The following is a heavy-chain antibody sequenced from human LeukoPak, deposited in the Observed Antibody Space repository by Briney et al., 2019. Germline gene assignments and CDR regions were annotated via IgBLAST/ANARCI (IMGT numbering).Heavy chain of an antibody. V-gene: IGHV4-59*08. D-gene: IGHD3-16*02. J-gene: IGHJ6*03. CDR1: GGSIGTYY. CDR2: IYVTGT. Sequence: SETLSLTCTVSGGSIGTYYWSWIRQPPGKGLEWIGYIYVTGTRYNPYLQSRVTISIDSSRNQFFLKMSSVTAADTAVYYCARHIGGGIEDMDVWGKGTKVIVSS. CDR3: ARHIGGGIEDMDV.